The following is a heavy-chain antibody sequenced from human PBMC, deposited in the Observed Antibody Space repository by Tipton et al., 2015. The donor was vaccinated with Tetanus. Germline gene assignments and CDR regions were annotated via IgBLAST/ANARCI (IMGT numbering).Heavy chain of an antibody. V-gene: IGHV4-34*01. CDR3: AKGLYGSGSY. J-gene: IGHJ4*02. CDR2: INYSGKT. CDR1: GEPLSSHY. Sequence: TLSLTCGVYGEPLSSHYWIWIRQPPGKGLEWIGKINYSGKTNYNPSLKSRVTMSVDTSKNQLSLKLSSVTAADTAVYYCAKGLYGSGSYWGEGTLVSVSS. D-gene: IGHD3-10*01.